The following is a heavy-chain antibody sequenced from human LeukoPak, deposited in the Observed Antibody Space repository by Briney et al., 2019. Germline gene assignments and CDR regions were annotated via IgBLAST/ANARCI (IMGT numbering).Heavy chain of an antibody. CDR2: ISYDGSNK. V-gene: IGHV3-30*18. CDR3: AKNCYSPSYWYFDL. Sequence: PGRSLRLSCAASGFTFSSYGMHWVRQAPGKGLEWVAVISYDGSNKYYADSVKGRFTISRDNSKNTLYLQMNSLRAEDTAVYYCAKNCYSPSYWYFDLWDRGTLVTVSS. CDR1: GFTFSSYG. D-gene: IGHD2-2*02. J-gene: IGHJ2*01.